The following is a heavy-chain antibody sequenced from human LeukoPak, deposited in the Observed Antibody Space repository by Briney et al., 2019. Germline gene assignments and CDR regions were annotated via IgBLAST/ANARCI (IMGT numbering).Heavy chain of an antibody. D-gene: IGHD4-23*01. J-gene: IGHJ4*02. CDR1: GGSISSYY. V-gene: IGHV4-59*08. Sequence: PSETLSLTCTVSGGSISSYYWSWIRQPPGKGLEWIGYIYYSGSTNYNPSLKSRVTISVDTSKNQFSLKLTSVTAADTAVYYCARRAEYGANSWVFDYWGQGTLVTVSS. CDR2: IYYSGST. CDR3: ARRAEYGANSWVFDY.